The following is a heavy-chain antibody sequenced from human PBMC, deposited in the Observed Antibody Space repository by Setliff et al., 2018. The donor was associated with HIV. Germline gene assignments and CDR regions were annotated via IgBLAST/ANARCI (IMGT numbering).Heavy chain of an antibody. CDR2: INAGNGNT. V-gene: IGHV1-3*01. CDR1: GYTFTSYA. D-gene: IGHD6-19*01. CDR3: ARGPSGWPHFDY. Sequence: ASVKVSCKASGYTFTSYAMHWARQAPGQRLEWMGWINAGNGNTKYSQKFQGRVTITRDTSASTAYMELSSLRSEDAAVYYCARGPSGWPHFDYWGQGTLVTVSS. J-gene: IGHJ4*02.